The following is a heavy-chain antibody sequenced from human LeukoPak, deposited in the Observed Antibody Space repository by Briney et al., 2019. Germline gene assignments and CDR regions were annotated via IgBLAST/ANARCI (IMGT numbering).Heavy chain of an antibody. CDR1: GGSISSSSYY. Sequence: SETLSLTCTVSGGSISSSSYYWGWIRQPPGKGLEWIGSIYYSGSTYYNPSLKSRVTISVDTSKNQFSLKLSSVTAADTAVYYCARGPSSGWYPFDYWGQGTLVTVSS. D-gene: IGHD6-19*01. CDR3: ARGPSSGWYPFDY. V-gene: IGHV4-39*01. CDR2: IYYSGST. J-gene: IGHJ4*02.